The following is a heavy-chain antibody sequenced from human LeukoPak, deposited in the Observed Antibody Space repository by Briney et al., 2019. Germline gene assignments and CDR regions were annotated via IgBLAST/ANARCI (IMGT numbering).Heavy chain of an antibody. CDR1: GFVFSTYT. CDR3: ARERGGGHSPFDY. D-gene: IGHD3-10*01. V-gene: IGHV3-21*01. Sequence: PGGSLRISCEASGFVFSTYTMNWVRQAPGKGLEWVSSISSSSSYIYYEDSLRGRFTVSRDNARNSLYLQMNSLRAEDTAMYYCARERGGGHSPFDYWGQGTLVSVSS. J-gene: IGHJ4*02. CDR2: ISSSSSYI.